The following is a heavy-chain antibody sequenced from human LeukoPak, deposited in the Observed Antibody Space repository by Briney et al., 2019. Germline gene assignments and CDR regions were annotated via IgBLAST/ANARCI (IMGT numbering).Heavy chain of an antibody. V-gene: IGHV5-51*01. Sequence: GESLKISCKASGYSFTSYWIGWVRQMPGKGLEWLGIIYPGDSDIRYSPSFQGQVPISADRSISTAYLQWSSLKASDTAMYYCARPSGWGGEENAFDIWGQGTMVTVSS. CDR2: IYPGDSDI. CDR3: ARPSGWGGEENAFDI. CDR1: GYSFTSYW. J-gene: IGHJ3*02. D-gene: IGHD7-27*01.